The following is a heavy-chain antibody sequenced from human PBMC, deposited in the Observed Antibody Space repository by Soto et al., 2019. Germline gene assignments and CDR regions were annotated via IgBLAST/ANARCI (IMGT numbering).Heavy chain of an antibody. D-gene: IGHD5-12*01. V-gene: IGHV3-23*01. CDR1: GFTFSSYA. J-gene: IGHJ3*02. CDR3: AKNPRQDGYNDAFDI. Sequence: GESLKISCAASGFTFSSYAMSWVRQAPGKGLEWVSAISGSGGSTYYADSVKGRFTISRDNSKNTLYLQMNSLRAEDTAVYYCAKNPRQDGYNDAFDIWGQGTMVTVSS. CDR2: ISGSGGST.